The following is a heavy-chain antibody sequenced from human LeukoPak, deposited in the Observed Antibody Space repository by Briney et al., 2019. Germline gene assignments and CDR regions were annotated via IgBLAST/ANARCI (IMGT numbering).Heavy chain of an antibody. CDR1: GFSLSNYW. CDR3: ARGVWAPLDY. Sequence: GGSLRLSCAASGFSLSNYWMNWVRQAPGKGLEWVANIKQDGSEKNYVDSVKGRFTISRDNAKNSLILQMNSLRDEDTAVYYCARGVWAPLDYWGQGTLVTVSS. D-gene: IGHD7-27*01. V-gene: IGHV3-7*01. J-gene: IGHJ4*02. CDR2: IKQDGSEK.